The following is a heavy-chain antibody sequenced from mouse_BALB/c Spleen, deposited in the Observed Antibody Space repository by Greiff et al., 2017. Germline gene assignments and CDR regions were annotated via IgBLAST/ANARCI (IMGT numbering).Heavy chain of an antibody. V-gene: IGHV2-9*02. CDR3: ARFPPGYYAMDY. CDR2: IWAGGST. Sequence: VQLKESGPGLVAPSQSLSITCTVSGFSLTSYGVHWVRQPPGKGLEWLGVIWAGGSTNYNSALMSRLSISKDNSKSQVFLKMNSLQTDDTAMYYCARFPPGYYAMDYWGQGTSVTVAS. D-gene: IGHD4-1*01. CDR1: GFSLTSYG. J-gene: IGHJ4*01.